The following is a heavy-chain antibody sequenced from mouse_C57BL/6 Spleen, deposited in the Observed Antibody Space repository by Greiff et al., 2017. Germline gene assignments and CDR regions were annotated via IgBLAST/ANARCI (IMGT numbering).Heavy chain of an antibody. D-gene: IGHD2-4*01. CDR1: GYTFTSYW. CDR3: ARKQIYYDYLYYFDY. CDR2: INPSNGGT. J-gene: IGHJ2*01. Sequence: QVQLQQPGTELVKPGASVKLSCKASGYTFTSYWMHWVKQRPGQGLEWIGNINPSNGGTNYNEKFKSKATLTVDKSSSTAYMQLSSLTSEDSAVYYCARKQIYYDYLYYFDYWGQGTTLTVSS. V-gene: IGHV1-53*01.